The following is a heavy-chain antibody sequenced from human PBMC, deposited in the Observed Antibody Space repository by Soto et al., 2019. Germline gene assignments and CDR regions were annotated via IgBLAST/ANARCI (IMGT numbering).Heavy chain of an antibody. CDR1: GGSFSGYY. CDR3: ARAPRRYYYYYGMDV. Sequence: PSETLSLTCAVYGGSFSGYYWSWIRQPPGKGLEWIGEINHSGSTNYNPSLKSRVTISVDTSKNQFSLKLSSVTAADTAVYYCARAPRRYYYYYGMDVWGQGTTVTVSS. CDR2: INHSGST. J-gene: IGHJ6*02. V-gene: IGHV4-34*01.